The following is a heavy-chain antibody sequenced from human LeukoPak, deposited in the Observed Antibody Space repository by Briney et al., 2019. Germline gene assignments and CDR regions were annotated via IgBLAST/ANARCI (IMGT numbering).Heavy chain of an antibody. CDR2: INHSGST. D-gene: IGHD3-10*01. V-gene: IGHV4-34*01. CDR3: ARSYGSGSYYTFYSYYYMDV. J-gene: IGHJ6*03. Sequence: SETLSLTCAVYGGSFSGYYWSWIRQPPGKGLEWIGEINHSGSTNYNPSLKSRVTISVDTSKNQFSLKLSSVTAADTAVYYCARSYGSGSYYTFYSYYYMDVWGKGTTVTVSS. CDR1: GGSFSGYY.